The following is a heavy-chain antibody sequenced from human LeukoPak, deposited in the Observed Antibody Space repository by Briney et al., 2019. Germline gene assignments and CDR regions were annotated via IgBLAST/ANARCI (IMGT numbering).Heavy chain of an antibody. CDR2: IYHTDNT. CDR1: GASISAYY. CDR3: AKDLDRGVIGGLDT. D-gene: IGHD3-10*01. Sequence: SETLSLTCTVSGASISAYYWSWIRQPPGKGLEWIGYIYHTDNTKYSPSLKTRVTISMDTPKNQFSLKLTSVTAADTAVYYCAKDLDRGVIGGLDTWGQGTLVTVSS. J-gene: IGHJ5*02. V-gene: IGHV4-59*12.